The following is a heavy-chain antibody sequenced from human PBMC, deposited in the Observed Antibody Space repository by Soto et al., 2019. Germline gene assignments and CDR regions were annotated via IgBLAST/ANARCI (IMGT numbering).Heavy chain of an antibody. CDR1: GGTFSTYT. J-gene: IGHJ4*02. Sequence: QVQLVQSGAEVKKPGSSVKVSCKASGGTFSTYTISWVRQAPGQGLEWMGRIIPILGIANYAQKFQGRVTITADKSTSTAYMELSSLKSEDKAVYYCASRYDSSDYWGQGTLVTVSS. D-gene: IGHD3-22*01. V-gene: IGHV1-69*02. CDR2: IIPILGIA. CDR3: ASRYDSSDY.